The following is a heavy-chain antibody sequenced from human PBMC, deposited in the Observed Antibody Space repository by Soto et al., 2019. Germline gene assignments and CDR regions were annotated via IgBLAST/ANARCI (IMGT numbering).Heavy chain of an antibody. CDR1: GGTFSSYA. V-gene: IGHV1-69*01. D-gene: IGHD6-19*01. Sequence: QVQLVQSGAEVKKPGSSVKVSCKASGGTFSSYAISWVRQAPGQGLEWMGGIIPIFGTANYAQKFQGRVTITADESTSTAYMELSSVRSGDTAVYYCASGYSSGKEGVVKDAFDIWGQGTMVTVSS. CDR2: IIPIFGTA. J-gene: IGHJ3*02. CDR3: ASGYSSGKEGVVKDAFDI.